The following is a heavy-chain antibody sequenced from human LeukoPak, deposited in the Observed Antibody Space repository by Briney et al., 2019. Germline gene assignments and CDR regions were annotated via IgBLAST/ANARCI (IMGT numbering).Heavy chain of an antibody. CDR1: GFTFSGYG. CDR3: ARGTWDGDRTFDI. CDR2: ISGSSSII. Sequence: GGSLRLSCAASGFTFSGYGMNWVRQAPGKRLEWISYISGSSSIIYYTPSVKGRFTISRDNGKTSLYLQMNSLRDDDTAVYFCARGTWDGDRTFDIWGQGAMVTVSS. J-gene: IGHJ3*02. V-gene: IGHV3-48*02. D-gene: IGHD5-24*01.